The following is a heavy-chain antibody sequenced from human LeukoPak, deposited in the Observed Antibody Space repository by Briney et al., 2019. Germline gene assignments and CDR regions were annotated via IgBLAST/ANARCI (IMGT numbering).Heavy chain of an antibody. CDR1: GGTFSTYA. CDR3: ARGQGANNFGY. Sequence: SVKVSCKASGGTFSTYAINWVRQAPGQGLEWMGGIIPVFGTANYAQKFQGRVTITADESTSTAYMELSSLRSEDTAVYYCARGQGANNFGYWGQGTLVTVSS. J-gene: IGHJ4*02. CDR2: IIPVFGTA. D-gene: IGHD1-26*01. V-gene: IGHV1-69*13.